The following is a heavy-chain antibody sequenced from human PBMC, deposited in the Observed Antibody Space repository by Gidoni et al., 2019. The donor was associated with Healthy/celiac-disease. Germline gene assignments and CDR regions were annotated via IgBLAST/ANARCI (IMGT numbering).Heavy chain of an antibody. CDR3: TTRGYSYGYYYYYGMDV. J-gene: IGHJ6*02. D-gene: IGHD5-18*01. CDR2: IKSKTDGGTT. CDR1: GFTFSNAW. Sequence: EVQLVESGGGLVKPGGSLRLSCAASGFTFSNAWMSWVRQAPGKWLEWVGRIKSKTDGGTTDYAAPVKGRFTISRDESKNTLYLQMNSLKTEDTAVYYCTTRGYSYGYYYYYGMDVWGQGTTVTVSS. V-gene: IGHV3-15*01.